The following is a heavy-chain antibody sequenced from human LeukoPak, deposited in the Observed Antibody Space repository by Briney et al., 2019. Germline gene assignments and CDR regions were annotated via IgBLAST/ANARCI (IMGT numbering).Heavy chain of an antibody. CDR2: VTGPGDTT. CDR3: AKGAEIDL. J-gene: IGHJ5*02. D-gene: IGHD3-16*01. CDR1: GFTFTNYA. V-gene: IGHV3-23*01. Sequence: PGGSLRLSCAPSGFTFTNYAMNWVRQPPGEGLEWVSAVTGPGDTTYYADPVKGRFFMSREDSKTTVYLQMNSLRAEDTAIYYCAKGAEIDLWGQGTLVTVSS.